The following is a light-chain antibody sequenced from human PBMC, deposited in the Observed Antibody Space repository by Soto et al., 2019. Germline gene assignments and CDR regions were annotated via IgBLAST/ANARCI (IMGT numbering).Light chain of an antibody. CDR3: ATWDDSLNGPV. J-gene: IGLJ2*01. Sequence: QSALTQPPSASGSPGQSVTISCTGTSSDIGGYDYVSWYQQHPGKAPKLIIYEVNKRPSGVPDRFSGSKSATSASLAISGLQSEDESVYYCATWDDSLNGPVFGGGTKLTVL. V-gene: IGLV2-8*01. CDR2: EVN. CDR1: SSDIGGYDY.